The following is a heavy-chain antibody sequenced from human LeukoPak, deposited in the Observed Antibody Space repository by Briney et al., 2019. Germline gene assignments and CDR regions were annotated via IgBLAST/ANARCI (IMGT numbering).Heavy chain of an antibody. Sequence: QPGGSLRLSCAASGFTFSSYAMSWVRQAPGKGLEWVSAISGSGGSTYYADSVKGRFTISRDNAKNSLYLQMNSLRAEDTALYYCAKSRGIYALPAQAGRFDYWGQGTLVTVSS. CDR3: AKSRGIYALPAQAGRFDY. J-gene: IGHJ4*02. CDR1: GFTFSSYA. D-gene: IGHD3-16*01. CDR2: ISGSGGST. V-gene: IGHV3-23*01.